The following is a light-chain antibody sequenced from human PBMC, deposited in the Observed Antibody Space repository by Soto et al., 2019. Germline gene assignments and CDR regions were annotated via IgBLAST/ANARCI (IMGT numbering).Light chain of an antibody. CDR1: QSVSSY. CDR3: QQRQA. V-gene: IGKV3-11*01. Sequence: EIVLTQSPATLSLSPGERATLSCRASQSVSSYLAWYQQKPGQAPRLLSYDASNRATGIPARFSGSGSGTDFTLTISSLEPEDFAVYYCQQRQAFGQGTKLEIK. J-gene: IGKJ2*01. CDR2: DAS.